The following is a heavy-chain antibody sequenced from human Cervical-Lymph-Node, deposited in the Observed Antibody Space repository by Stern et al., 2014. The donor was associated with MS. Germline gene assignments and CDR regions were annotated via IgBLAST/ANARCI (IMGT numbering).Heavy chain of an antibody. CDR2: LGWNSEGR. Sequence: VQLVESGGGMEQPGTSLRLSCEASGFKFDDFAMHWVRQAPGKGLEWVSGLGWNSEGRGYADAVQGRFTISRDNAKSSLYLQMNSLTAEDTALYYCAKADDYAAGIDAWGQGTLVVVSS. CDR3: AKADDYAAGIDA. J-gene: IGHJ5*02. CDR1: GFKFDDFA. V-gene: IGHV3-9*01. D-gene: IGHD3-16*01.